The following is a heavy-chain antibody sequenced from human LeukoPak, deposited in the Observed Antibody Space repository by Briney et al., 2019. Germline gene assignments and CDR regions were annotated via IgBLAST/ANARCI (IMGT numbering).Heavy chain of an antibody. D-gene: IGHD5-24*01. CDR1: GGTFISYA. CDR3: ARYDRDGYNDY. CDR2: IIPIFGTA. J-gene: IGHJ4*02. V-gene: IGHV1-69*06. Sequence: SVKVSCKASGGTFISYAISWVRQAPGQGLEWMGGIIPIFGTANYAQKFQGRVTITADKSTSTAYMELSSLRSEDTAVYYCARYDRDGYNDYWGQGTLVTVSS.